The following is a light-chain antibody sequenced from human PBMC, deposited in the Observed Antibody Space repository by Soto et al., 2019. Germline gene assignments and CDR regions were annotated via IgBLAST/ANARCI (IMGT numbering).Light chain of an antibody. Sequence: QCALTQPASVSGSPGQSITISCTGTSSDVGAYNYVSWYQQQPGKVPKLMIYDVSNRPSGVSNRFSGSKSGNTASLTISGLQAEDEADYYCSSYTSSSTPYVFGTGTKVTVL. V-gene: IGLV2-14*01. CDR3: SSYTSSSTPYV. CDR1: SSDVGAYNY. J-gene: IGLJ1*01. CDR2: DVS.